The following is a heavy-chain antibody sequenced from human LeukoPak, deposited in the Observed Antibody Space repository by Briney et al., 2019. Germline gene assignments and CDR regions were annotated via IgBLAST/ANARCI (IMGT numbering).Heavy chain of an antibody. D-gene: IGHD6-13*01. V-gene: IGHV3-21*01. CDR1: GFTFSSYS. CDR2: ISSSSSYI. CDR3: ARGSGDSSSWYRAFDI. Sequence: GGSLRLSCAASGFTFSSYSMNWVRQAPGKGLEWVSSISSSSSYIYYADSVKGRFTISRDNAKNSLYLQMSSLRAEDTAVYYCARGSGDSSSWYRAFDIWGQGTMVTVSS. J-gene: IGHJ3*02.